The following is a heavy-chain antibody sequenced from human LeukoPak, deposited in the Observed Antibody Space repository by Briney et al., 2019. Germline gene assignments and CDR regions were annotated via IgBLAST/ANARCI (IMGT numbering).Heavy chain of an antibody. CDR3: ARAERPYYDFWSGYSYYYYYGMDV. J-gene: IGHJ6*02. CDR2: ISSSSSYI. Sequence: PGGSLRLSCAASGFTFSSYSMNWVRQAPGKGLEWVSSISSSSSYIYYADSVKGRFTISRDNAKNSLYLQMNSLRAEDTAVYYCARAERPYYDFWSGYSYYYYYGMDVWGQGTTVTVSS. CDR1: GFTFSSYS. D-gene: IGHD3-3*01. V-gene: IGHV3-21*01.